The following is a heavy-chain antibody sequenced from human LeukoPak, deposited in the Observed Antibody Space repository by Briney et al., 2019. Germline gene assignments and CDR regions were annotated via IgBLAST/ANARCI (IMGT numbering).Heavy chain of an antibody. CDR3: ARDPVVVVAATDSPFDY. D-gene: IGHD2-15*01. Sequence: ASVKVSCKASGYTFSSYGISWVRQAPGQGLEWMGWISAYNGNTNYAQKLQGRVTMTTDKSTSTAYMELSSLRSEDTAVYYCARDPVVVVAATDSPFDYWGQGTLVTVSS. V-gene: IGHV1-18*01. CDR2: ISAYNGNT. CDR1: GYTFSSYG. J-gene: IGHJ4*02.